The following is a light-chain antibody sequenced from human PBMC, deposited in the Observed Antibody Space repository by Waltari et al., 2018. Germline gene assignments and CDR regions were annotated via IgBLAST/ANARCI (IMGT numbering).Light chain of an antibody. Sequence: IVMTQSPVTLSVSPGESVTLSCRASQGVHDNLAWYQQKPGQAPRLLISGASTRATGVPARFRGSGSGTDFTLTITSLQSEDSALYYCQQYNRWPPLTFGGGTKVEIK. V-gene: IGKV3-15*01. CDR3: QQYNRWPPLT. CDR2: GAS. CDR1: QGVHDN. J-gene: IGKJ4*01.